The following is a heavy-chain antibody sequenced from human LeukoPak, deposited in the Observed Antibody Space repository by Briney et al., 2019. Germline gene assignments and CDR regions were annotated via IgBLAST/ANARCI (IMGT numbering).Heavy chain of an antibody. D-gene: IGHD3-9*01. J-gene: IGHJ4*02. Sequence: GASLRLSFVASGFPFSNYAMSWVRQAPGKGLEWVSAITGSGTNRYYADSLKGRVTTSRDNSKNTVFLQMNSLRREDTAIYYCVIWGDYDVLTGYYVPDCWGQGTLVTVAS. V-gene: IGHV3-23*01. CDR1: GFPFSNYA. CDR3: VIWGDYDVLTGYYVPDC. CDR2: ITGSGTNR.